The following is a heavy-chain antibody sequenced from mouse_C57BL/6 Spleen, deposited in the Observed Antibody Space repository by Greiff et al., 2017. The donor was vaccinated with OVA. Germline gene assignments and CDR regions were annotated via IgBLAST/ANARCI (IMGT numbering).Heavy chain of an antibody. D-gene: IGHD1-1*01. CDR3: AKNRYYGSSYEAMDY. CDR2: IWRGGST. CDR1: GFSLTSYG. V-gene: IGHV2-5*01. J-gene: IGHJ4*01. Sequence: VKLMESGPGLVQPSQSLSITCTVSGFSLTSYGVHWVRQSPGKGLEWLGVIWRGGSTDYNAAFMSRLSITKDNSKSQVFFKMNSLQADDTAIYYCAKNRYYGSSYEAMDYWGQGTSVTVSS.